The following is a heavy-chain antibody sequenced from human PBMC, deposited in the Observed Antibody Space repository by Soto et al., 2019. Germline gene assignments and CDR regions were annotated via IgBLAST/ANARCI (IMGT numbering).Heavy chain of an antibody. CDR2: ITGSGGGT. CDR3: ASREYGSSSHV. D-gene: IGHD6-6*01. J-gene: IGHJ4*02. V-gene: IGHV3-23*01. Sequence: GGSLRLSCAASGFAFSNYAMNWVRQAPGKGLDWVSSITGSGGGTYYADSVKGRFTISRNNSKNTLYLQMNSLRAEDTALYYCASREYGSSSHVWGQGTPVTVSS. CDR1: GFAFSNYA.